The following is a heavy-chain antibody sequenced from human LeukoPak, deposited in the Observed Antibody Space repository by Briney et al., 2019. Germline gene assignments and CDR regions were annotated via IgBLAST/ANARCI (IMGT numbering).Heavy chain of an antibody. V-gene: IGHV3-23*01. CDR1: GFTFSSYA. D-gene: IGHD3-22*01. Sequence: GGSLRLSCAASGFTFSSYAMSWVRQAPGKGLEWVSAITGSGGSTYYADSVKGRFTISRDNSKNTLYVQMNRLRVEDTAVYYCAKGNYYDSFSYLYYFDYWGQGTLVTVSS. CDR3: AKGNYYDSFSYLYYFDY. CDR2: ITGSGGST. J-gene: IGHJ4*02.